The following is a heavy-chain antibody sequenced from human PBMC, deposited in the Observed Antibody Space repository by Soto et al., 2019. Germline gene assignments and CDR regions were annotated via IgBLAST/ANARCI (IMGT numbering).Heavy chain of an antibody. CDR2: ISYSEST. CDR1: GDSISSRGYY. V-gene: IGHV4-31*02. J-gene: IGHJ4*02. Sequence: SETLSLTCTVSGDSISSRGYYCSWIRQFPGKGLEWIGYISYSESTDYNPSLKSRVTISRDNSKNTLYLQMNSLRAEDTAVYYCARNRNGWYGDFDYWGQGTLVTVSS. D-gene: IGHD6-19*01. CDR3: ARNRNGWYGDFDY.